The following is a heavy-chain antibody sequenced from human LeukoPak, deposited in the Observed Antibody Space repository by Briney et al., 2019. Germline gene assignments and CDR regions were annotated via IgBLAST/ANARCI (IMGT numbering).Heavy chain of an antibody. V-gene: IGHV3-23*01. D-gene: IGHD6-13*01. CDR1: GFSFNSFG. CDR3: AKSPISSALGGWFDP. CDR2: ISSAGVST. J-gene: IGHJ5*02. Sequence: GGTLRLSCAASGFSFNSFGMSWVRQAPGKGLEWVSAISSAGVSTYYADSVKGRFTISRDNSKNTLYLQMNSLRAEDTAVYYCAKSPISSALGGWFDPWGQGTLVTVSS.